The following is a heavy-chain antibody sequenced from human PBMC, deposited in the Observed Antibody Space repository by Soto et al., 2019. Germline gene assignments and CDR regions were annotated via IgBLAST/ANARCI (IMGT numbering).Heavy chain of an antibody. CDR3: ARDRKQWLVRNAFDI. D-gene: IGHD6-19*01. V-gene: IGHV3-23*01. CDR2: ISGSGDST. CDR1: GFTFSSYA. Sequence: PGGSLRLSCAASGFTFSSYAMSWVRQAPGKGLEWGSAISGSGDSTCYADSVKGRFTISRDNSKNTLYLQMNSLRAEDTAVYYCARDRKQWLVRNAFDIWGQGTMVTVSS. J-gene: IGHJ3*02.